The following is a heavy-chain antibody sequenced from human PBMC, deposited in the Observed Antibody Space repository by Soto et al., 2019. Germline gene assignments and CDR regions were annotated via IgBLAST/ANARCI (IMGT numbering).Heavy chain of an antibody. CDR2: ISGSGGDT. D-gene: IGHD2-15*01. J-gene: IGHJ6*03. Sequence: EVQVLESGGGLVQPGGSLRLSCAASGFTFSSYGMSWVRQAPGKGLEWVSGISGSGGDTYYADSVKGRFIISRDNSKNTLYLQMNSLRAEDTAVYYCAKEGIRGSRFYYYYCMDVWGKGTTVTVSS. CDR3: AKEGIRGSRFYYYYCMDV. CDR1: GFTFSSYG. V-gene: IGHV3-23*01.